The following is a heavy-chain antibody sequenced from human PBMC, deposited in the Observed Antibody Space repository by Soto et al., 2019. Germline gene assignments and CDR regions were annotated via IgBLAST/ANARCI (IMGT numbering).Heavy chain of an antibody. Sequence: PSETLSLTCTVSGGSVSTSSYYWSWIRQPPGKGLELIGYIYYTGSTNYNPSLKSRVTLSVDTSKNQFSLKLTSVTAADTAVYYCARLTMIVVVDYWGQGTPLTVSS. J-gene: IGHJ4*02. CDR2: IYYTGST. D-gene: IGHD3-22*01. V-gene: IGHV4-61*01. CDR1: GGSVSTSSYY. CDR3: ARLTMIVVVDY.